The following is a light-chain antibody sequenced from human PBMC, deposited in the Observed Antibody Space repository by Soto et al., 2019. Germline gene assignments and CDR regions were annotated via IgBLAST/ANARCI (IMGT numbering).Light chain of an antibody. V-gene: IGKV1-5*03. CDR3: QQYAGYSRT. Sequence: DVQMTQSPSTLSASVGDRVTITCRASQSISGWLAWYQQRPGTAPKLMIYKASTLETGVPSRFSGSGSGTEFTLTINNLQPDDFATYYCQQYAGYSRTFGQGTKVELK. J-gene: IGKJ1*01. CDR2: KAS. CDR1: QSISGW.